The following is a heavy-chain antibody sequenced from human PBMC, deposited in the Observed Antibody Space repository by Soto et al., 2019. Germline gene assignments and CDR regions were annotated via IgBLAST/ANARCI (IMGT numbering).Heavy chain of an antibody. CDR3: ARDVLRYFDWLYYYYYYGMDV. D-gene: IGHD3-9*01. J-gene: IGHJ6*02. Sequence: PGGSLRLSCAASGFTFSSYAMHWVRRAPGKGLEWVAVISYDGSNKYYADSVKGRFTISRDNSKNTLYLQMNSLRAEDTAVYYCARDVLRYFDWLYYYYYYGMDVWGQGTTVTVSS. V-gene: IGHV3-30-3*01. CDR1: GFTFSSYA. CDR2: ISYDGSNK.